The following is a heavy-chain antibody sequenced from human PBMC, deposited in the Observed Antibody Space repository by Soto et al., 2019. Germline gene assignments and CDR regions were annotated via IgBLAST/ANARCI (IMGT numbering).Heavy chain of an antibody. D-gene: IGHD3-9*01. J-gene: IGHJ5*02. CDR2: ISGSGGST. CDR3: AKIIQLRYFDWWGRGTYWFDP. CDR1: GFTFSSYA. Sequence: GGSLRLSCAASGFTFSSYAMSWVRQAPGKGLEWVSAISGSGGSTYYADSVKGRFTISRDNSKNTLYLQMNSLRAEDTAVYYCAKIIQLRYFDWWGRGTYWFDPWGQGTLVTVSS. V-gene: IGHV3-23*01.